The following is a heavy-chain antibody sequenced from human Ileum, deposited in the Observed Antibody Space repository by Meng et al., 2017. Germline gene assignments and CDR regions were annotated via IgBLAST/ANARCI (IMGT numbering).Heavy chain of an antibody. CDR1: GYTLSSDG. Sequence: QGPLVQSGARVKKPGSSVKVSCDASGYTLSSDGFAWVRQAPEQGLEWMGWINVYNGITNYAQKFQGRVTMTTDTSTRTGYMELTSLTSDDTAIYYCATRGNPYLNCWGQGTLVTVSS. CDR3: ATRGNPYLNC. V-gene: IGHV1-18*01. J-gene: IGHJ4*02. CDR2: INVYNGIT.